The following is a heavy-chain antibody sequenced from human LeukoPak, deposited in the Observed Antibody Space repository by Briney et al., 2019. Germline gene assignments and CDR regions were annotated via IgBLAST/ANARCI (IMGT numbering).Heavy chain of an antibody. J-gene: IGHJ4*02. CDR2: IGGSGGST. Sequence: GGSLRLSCAASGFTFSTYAMTWVRQAPGKGLEWDSAIGGSGGSTYYADSVKGRFTIPRDNSKNTLYLQMNSLRAEDTAVYYCARQGGYFDYWGQGTLVTVSS. D-gene: IGHD1-26*01. CDR3: ARQGGYFDY. CDR1: GFTFSTYA. V-gene: IGHV3-23*01.